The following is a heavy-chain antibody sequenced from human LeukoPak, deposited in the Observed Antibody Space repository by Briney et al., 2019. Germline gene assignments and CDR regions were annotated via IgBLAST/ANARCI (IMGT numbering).Heavy chain of an antibody. CDR3: ARDAGQYYYDSSGNYYYYYYMDV. D-gene: IGHD3-22*01. CDR2: IYYSGST. CDR1: GGSISSYY. Sequence: SETLSLTCTVSGGSISSYYWGWIRQPPGKGLEWIGSIYYSGSTYYNPSLKSRVTISVDTSKNQFSLKLSSVTAADTAVYYCARDAGQYYYDSSGNYYYYYYMDVWGKGTTVTVSS. V-gene: IGHV4-39*07. J-gene: IGHJ6*03.